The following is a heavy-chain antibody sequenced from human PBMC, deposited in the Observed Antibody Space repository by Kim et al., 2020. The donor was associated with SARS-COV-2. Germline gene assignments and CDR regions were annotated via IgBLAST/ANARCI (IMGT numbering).Heavy chain of an antibody. CDR1: GGTFSSYA. J-gene: IGHJ6*02. V-gene: IGHV1-69*13. Sequence: SVKVSCKASGGTFSSYAISWVRQAPGQGLEWMGGIIPIFGTANYAQKFQGRVTITADESTSTAYMELSSLRSEDTAVYYCARGYYDILTGYKRRKATDYYGMDVWGQGTTVTVSS. CDR2: IIPIFGTA. CDR3: ARGYYDILTGYKRRKATDYYGMDV. D-gene: IGHD3-9*01.